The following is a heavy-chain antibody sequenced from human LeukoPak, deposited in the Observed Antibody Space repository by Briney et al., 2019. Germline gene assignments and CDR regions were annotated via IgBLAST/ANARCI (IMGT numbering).Heavy chain of an antibody. CDR3: ARVVLLWFGETYNWFDP. CDR2: INAGHGNT. CDR1: GHTFTSYA. D-gene: IGHD3-10*01. Sequence: ASVKVSCKASGHTFTSYAIQWVRQAPGQRLEWMGWINAGHGNTKYSQNFQGRVTITRDTSASTAYMELSSLRSEDTAVYYCARVVLLWFGETYNWFDPWGQGTLVTVSS. J-gene: IGHJ5*02. V-gene: IGHV1-3*01.